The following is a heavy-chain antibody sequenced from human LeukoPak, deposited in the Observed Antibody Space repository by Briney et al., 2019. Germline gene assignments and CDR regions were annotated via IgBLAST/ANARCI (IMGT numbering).Heavy chain of an antibody. CDR3: ARGGRSGSHDNFDY. V-gene: IGHV3-64*01. J-gene: IGHJ4*02. CDR2: ISSDGDRT. D-gene: IGHD1-26*01. Sequence: GGSLRLSCAASGFTFSSYAMHWVRQAPGKGLEFVSGISSDGDRTYYVSSVRGRFIISRDNSKNTLDLQMGSLRGDDMAVYYCARGGRSGSHDNFDYWGQGTLVTVSS. CDR1: GFTFSSYA.